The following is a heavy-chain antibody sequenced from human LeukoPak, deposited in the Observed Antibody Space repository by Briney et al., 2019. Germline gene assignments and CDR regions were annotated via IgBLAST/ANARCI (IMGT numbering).Heavy chain of an antibody. CDR3: ARDLYTAGTYYYMDV. V-gene: IGHV1-46*01. CDR1: GYTFTSYY. J-gene: IGHJ6*03. D-gene: IGHD6-13*01. Sequence: ASVKVSCNASGYTFTSYYMHWVRQAPGQGLEWMGIINPSGGSTSYAQKFQGRVTMTRDTSTSTVYIELSSLRSEDTAVYYCARDLYTAGTYYYMDVWGKGTTVTISS. CDR2: INPSGGST.